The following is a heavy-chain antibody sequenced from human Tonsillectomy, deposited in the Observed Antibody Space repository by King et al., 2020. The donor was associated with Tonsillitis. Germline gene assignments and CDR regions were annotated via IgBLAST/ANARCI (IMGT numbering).Heavy chain of an antibody. V-gene: IGHV3-23*01. J-gene: IGHJ4*02. Sequence: SVKGRFTISRDNSKNTLYLQMNSLRAEDTAVYYCAKDHRSESRGQGTLVTV. D-gene: IGHD3-10*01. CDR3: AKDHRSES.